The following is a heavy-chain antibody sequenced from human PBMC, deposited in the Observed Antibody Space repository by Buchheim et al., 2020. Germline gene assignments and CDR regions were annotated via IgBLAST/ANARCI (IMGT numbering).Heavy chain of an antibody. D-gene: IGHD4/OR15-4a*01. CDR1: GFSLSTSGGG. V-gene: IGHV2-5*02. CDR3: AHRGPIREYSYGATFDY. J-gene: IGHJ4*02. Sequence: QITLKESGPTLGKPTQTLTLTCTFSGFSLSTSGGGVGWIRQPPGKALEWLALIYWDDDKRYSPSLKSRLTITKETSKNQVVLTMTNMDPVDTATYYCAHRGPIREYSYGATFDYWGQGTL. CDR2: IYWDDDK.